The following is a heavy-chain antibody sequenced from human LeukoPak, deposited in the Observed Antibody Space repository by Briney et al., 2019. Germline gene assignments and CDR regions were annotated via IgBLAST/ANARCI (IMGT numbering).Heavy chain of an antibody. CDR2: ISWNSGSI. V-gene: IGHV3-9*03. CDR1: GFTFDDYA. Sequence: SGRSLRLSCAASGFTFDDYAMHWVRQAPGKGLEWVSGISWNSGSIGYADSVKGRFTISRDNAKNSLFLQMNSLRAEDMALYYCAKGECSSSSCSIDYWGQGTLVTVSS. J-gene: IGHJ4*02. CDR3: AKGECSSSSCSIDY. D-gene: IGHD2-2*01.